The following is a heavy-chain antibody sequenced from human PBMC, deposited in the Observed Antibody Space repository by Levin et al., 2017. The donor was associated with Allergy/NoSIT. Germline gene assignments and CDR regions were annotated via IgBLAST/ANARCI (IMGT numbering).Heavy chain of an antibody. V-gene: IGHV4-59*12. CDR2: IYHNGDT. J-gene: IGHJ4*02. CDR3: ARDGYNAIDS. CDR1: GASISTYY. Sequence: SETLSLTCTVSGASISTYYWSWIRQSPGKGLEWIGYIYHNGDTRYNPSLKSRVTISVDTSKNQFSLKLNSVTAADTAVYHCARDGYNAIDSWGQGTLVTVSS. D-gene: IGHD5-24*01.